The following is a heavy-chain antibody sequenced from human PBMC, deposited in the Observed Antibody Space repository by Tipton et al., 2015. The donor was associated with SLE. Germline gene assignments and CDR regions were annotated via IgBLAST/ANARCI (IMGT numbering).Heavy chain of an antibody. CDR2: IYYKGTT. Sequence: TLSLTCTVSGGSISSGGYYWSWIRQHPGKGLEWIGYIYYKGTTYYNPSLKSRVTISVDTSKNQFSLNLSSVTAADTAVYYCARGEMDVFDIWGQGTVVSVSS. V-gene: IGHV4-31*03. CDR1: GGSISSGGYY. CDR3: ARGEMDVFDI. J-gene: IGHJ3*02.